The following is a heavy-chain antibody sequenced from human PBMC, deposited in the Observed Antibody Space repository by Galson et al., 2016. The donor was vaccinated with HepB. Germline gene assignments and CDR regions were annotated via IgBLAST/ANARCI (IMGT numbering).Heavy chain of an antibody. CDR2: TYYRSKWYN. J-gene: IGHJ6*02. CDR1: GDSVSSNSTA. D-gene: IGHD1/OR15-1a*01. CDR3: VEQRKGAPYGMDV. V-gene: IGHV6-1*01. Sequence: CAISGDSVSSNSTAWNWIRQSPSRGLEWLGRTYYRSKWYNDYAVSVKSRIIVNPDTSKNQFSLQLNSVTPEDTAVYYCVEQRKGAPYGMDVWGQGTTVTVS.